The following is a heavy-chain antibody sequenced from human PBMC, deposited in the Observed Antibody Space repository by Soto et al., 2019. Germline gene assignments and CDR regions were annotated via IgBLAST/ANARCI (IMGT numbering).Heavy chain of an antibody. D-gene: IGHD3-10*01. Sequence: QVQLQESGPGLVKPSETLSLTCTVSGGSISSYYWSWIRQPPGKGLEWIGYIYYSGGTNYNPSLKSRVTISVDPSKIKLSLKLSSVTAADTALYYCARVIGEFWDYWGQGALVTVSS. CDR2: IYYSGGT. V-gene: IGHV4-59*01. CDR3: ARVIGEFWDY. CDR1: GGSISSYY. J-gene: IGHJ4*02.